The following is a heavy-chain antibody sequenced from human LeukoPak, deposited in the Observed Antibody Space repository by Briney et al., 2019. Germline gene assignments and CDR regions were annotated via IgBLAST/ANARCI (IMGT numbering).Heavy chain of an antibody. D-gene: IGHD7-27*01. CDR1: GGTIGTYY. J-gene: IGHJ4*02. CDR3: VRDGPSWGLL. Sequence: SETLSLTCTVSGGTIGTYYWSWIRQPAGQGLEWIGRIFTTGGANYNPSLKSRVTMSLDTSKNLFSLKLNSVTAADTAVYYCVRDGPSWGLLWGQGALVTVSS. V-gene: IGHV4-4*07. CDR2: IFTTGGA.